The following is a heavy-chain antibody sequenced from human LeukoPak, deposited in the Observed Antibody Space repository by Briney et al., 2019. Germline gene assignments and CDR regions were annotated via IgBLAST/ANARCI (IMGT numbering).Heavy chain of an antibody. CDR2: MNPNSGNT. CDR1: GYTFTSYD. D-gene: IGHD7-27*01. J-gene: IGHJ3*02. CDR3: ARVNWVVLDAFDI. V-gene: IGHV1-8*01. Sequence: ASVKVSCKASGYTFTSYDINWVRQATGQGLEWMGWMNPNSGNTGYAQKFQGRVTMTRNTSISTAYMELSSLRSEDTAVYYCARVNWVVLDAFDIWGQGTMVTVSS.